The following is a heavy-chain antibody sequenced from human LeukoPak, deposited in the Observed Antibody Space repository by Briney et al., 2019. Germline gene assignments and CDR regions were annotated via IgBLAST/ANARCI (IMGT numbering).Heavy chain of an antibody. V-gene: IGHV1-3*03. Sequence: AASVTVSCKASGYTFTSYAMHWVRQAPGQRLEWMGWINAGNGNTKYSQEFQGRVTITRDTSASTAYMELSSLRSEDMAVYYCARASGWEPTPFDPWGQGTLVTVSS. J-gene: IGHJ5*02. CDR1: GYTFTSYA. D-gene: IGHD1-26*01. CDR3: ARASGWEPTPFDP. CDR2: INAGNGNT.